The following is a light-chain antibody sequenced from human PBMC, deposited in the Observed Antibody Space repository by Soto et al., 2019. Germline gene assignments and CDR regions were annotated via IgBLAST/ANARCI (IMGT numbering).Light chain of an antibody. CDR3: QTWGSGIVV. J-gene: IGLJ2*01. Sequence: QPVLTQSPSASASLGASVKLTCTLSSRHSNYAIAWHQQQSEKGPRYLMKLNSDGSHSKGDGIPDRVSGSSTGAERYLTSSSLQSEDEADYYCQTWGSGIVVFGGGTKLTVL. V-gene: IGLV4-69*01. CDR1: SRHSNYA. CDR2: LNSDGSH.